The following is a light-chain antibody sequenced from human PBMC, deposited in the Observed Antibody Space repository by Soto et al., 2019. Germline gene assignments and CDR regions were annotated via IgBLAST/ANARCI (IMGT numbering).Light chain of an antibody. CDR2: DAA. V-gene: IGKV1-5*01. Sequence: DIQMTQAPSTLSAYVGDGVTITCRASQNISGWWDWYQQRPGKAPKFLMYDAASLETGVPSRFSGSGSGTEFTLTILSLPPDDSATYYCQQYDSSSPTFGPGPKVEN. J-gene: IGKJ2*01. CDR1: QNISGW. CDR3: QQYDSSSPT.